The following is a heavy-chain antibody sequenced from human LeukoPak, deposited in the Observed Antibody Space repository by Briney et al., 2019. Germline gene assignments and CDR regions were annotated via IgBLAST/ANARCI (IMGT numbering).Heavy chain of an antibody. Sequence: PGGSLRLSCAASGFTFSSYWMHWVRQAPGKGLVWVSRINSDGNSTSYADSVKGRFTISRGNAENTLYLQMNSLRAEDTAVYYCARSGWSLANWFDPWGQGTLVTVSS. CDR2: INSDGNST. CDR1: GFTFSSYW. CDR3: ARSGWSLANWFDP. J-gene: IGHJ5*02. V-gene: IGHV3-74*01. D-gene: IGHD6-19*01.